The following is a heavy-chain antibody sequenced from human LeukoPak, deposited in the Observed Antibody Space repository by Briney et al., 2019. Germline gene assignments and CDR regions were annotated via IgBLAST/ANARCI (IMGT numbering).Heavy chain of an antibody. D-gene: IGHD3-3*01. V-gene: IGHV1-46*01. J-gene: IGHJ6*03. CDR2: INPSGGST. CDR1: GYTFTSYY. Sequence: VASVKVSCKASGYTFTSYYMHWVRPAPGQGLEWMGIINPSGGSTSYAQKFQGRVTMTRDTSTSTVYMELSSLRSEDTAVYYCARDGITIFGVVTPLQNDYYMVVWGKGTTVTVSS. CDR3: ARDGITIFGVVTPLQNDYYMVV.